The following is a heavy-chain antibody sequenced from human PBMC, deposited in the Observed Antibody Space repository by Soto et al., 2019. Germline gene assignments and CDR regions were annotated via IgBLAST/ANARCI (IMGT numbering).Heavy chain of an antibody. V-gene: IGHV5-51*01. Sequence: PGASLKISCKGSWYSFTSYWIGWVRQMPGKGLEWMGIIYPGDSDTRYSPSFQGQVTISADKSISTAYLQWSSLKASDTAMYYCARLLYYCDSSEKYWYFDRWGRGTLDTVSS. CDR1: WYSFTSYW. CDR2: IYPGDSDT. D-gene: IGHD3-22*01. J-gene: IGHJ2*01. CDR3: ARLLYYCDSSEKYWYFDR.